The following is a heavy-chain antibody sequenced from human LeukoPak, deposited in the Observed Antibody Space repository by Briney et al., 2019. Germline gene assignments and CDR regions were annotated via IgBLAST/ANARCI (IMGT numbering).Heavy chain of an antibody. V-gene: IGHV4-39*01. D-gene: IGHD3-10*01. Sequence: SETLSLTCAVSCGSISTRYYYWGWIRQPPGKGLEWIGTIHDSGSTYYSPSLKSQVTISVDTSNNQFSLKLSSVTAGDTAVYYCASLYFYGSGSFPNYWGQGILVTVST. CDR3: ASLYFYGSGSFPNY. CDR2: IHDSGST. CDR1: CGSISTRYYY. J-gene: IGHJ4*02.